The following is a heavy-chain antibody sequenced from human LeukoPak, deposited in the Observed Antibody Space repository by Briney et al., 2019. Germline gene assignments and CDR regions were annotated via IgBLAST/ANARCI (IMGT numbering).Heavy chain of an antibody. Sequence: GGSLRLSCAASGVTFSTYPMAWVRQGPGKGLEWISSISGSGTSTFYADSVKGRFTISRDNSKNTLYLQMNSLRAEDTAVYYCVKDQRDYYGSGSPRDYFDYWGQGTLVTVSS. D-gene: IGHD3-10*01. V-gene: IGHV3-23*01. CDR1: GVTFSTYP. J-gene: IGHJ4*02. CDR3: VKDQRDYYGSGSPRDYFDY. CDR2: ISGSGTST.